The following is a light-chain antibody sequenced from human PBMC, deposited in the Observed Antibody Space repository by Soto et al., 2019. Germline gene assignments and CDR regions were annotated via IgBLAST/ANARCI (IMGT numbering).Light chain of an antibody. CDR3: AAWDDSLNGNV. CDR2: MNN. J-gene: IGLJ1*01. V-gene: IGLV1-44*01. Sequence: LTQPPSASGTPGQWVTISCSGSSSNIGSNSVSWYQQLPGTAPKLLIYMNNQRPSGVPDRFSGSMSGTSASLAISGLQSGDEADYYCAAWDDSLNGNVFGTGTKV. CDR1: SSNIGSNS.